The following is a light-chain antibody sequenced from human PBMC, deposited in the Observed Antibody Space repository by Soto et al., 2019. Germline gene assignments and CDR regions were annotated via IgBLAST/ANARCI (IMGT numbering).Light chain of an antibody. Sequence: DIQMTQSPSSLSASVGDRVTITCQASRDISVYLNWYQQKPGKPPKLLVFDASNLHTGVPSRFSGSGSGTHFNFTISSLQPEDIATYYCQQYDNLPPYTFGQGTKLEIQ. CDR1: RDISVY. J-gene: IGKJ2*01. CDR3: QQYDNLPPYT. V-gene: IGKV1-33*01. CDR2: DAS.